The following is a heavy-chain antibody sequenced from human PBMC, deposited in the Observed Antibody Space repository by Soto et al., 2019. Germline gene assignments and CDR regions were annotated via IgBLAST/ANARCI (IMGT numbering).Heavy chain of an antibody. CDR3: ARGLSVYCSGGSCYDAFDI. V-gene: IGHV4-34*01. Sequence: SETLSLTCAVYGGSFSGYYWSRIRQPPGKGLEWIGEINHSGSTNYNPSLKSRVTISVVKSKNQFSLKLSSVTAADTAVYYCARGLSVYCSGGSCYDAFDIWGQGTMVTVSS. J-gene: IGHJ3*02. CDR2: INHSGST. CDR1: GGSFSGYY. D-gene: IGHD2-15*01.